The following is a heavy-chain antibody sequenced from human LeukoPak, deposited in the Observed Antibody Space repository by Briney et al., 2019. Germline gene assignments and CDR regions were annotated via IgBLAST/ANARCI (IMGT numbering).Heavy chain of an antibody. V-gene: IGHV3-30*04. Sequence: TGGSLRLSCAASGFTFSTYAIHWVRQAPGKGLEWVAFISNNGRNKDYADSVKGRFTISRDNSKNTLYLQMNSLRAEDTAVYYCARGQAAYCSSTSCYTLYWGQGTLVTVSS. D-gene: IGHD2-2*02. CDR3: ARGQAAYCSSTSCYTLY. J-gene: IGHJ4*02. CDR1: GFTFSTYA. CDR2: ISNNGRNK.